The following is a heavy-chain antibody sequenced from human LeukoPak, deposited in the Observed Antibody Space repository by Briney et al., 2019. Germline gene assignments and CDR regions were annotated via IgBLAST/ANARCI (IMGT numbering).Heavy chain of an antibody. CDR3: ARGWGDSGYAY. Sequence: PSETLSLTCTVSGGSISSYYWSWIRQPPGKGLEWIGYIYYSGSTNYNPSLKSRVTISVDTSKNQFSPKLSSVTAADTAVYYCARGWGDSGYAYWGQGTLVTVSS. J-gene: IGHJ4*02. V-gene: IGHV4-59*01. CDR1: GGSISSYY. D-gene: IGHD5-12*01. CDR2: IYYSGST.